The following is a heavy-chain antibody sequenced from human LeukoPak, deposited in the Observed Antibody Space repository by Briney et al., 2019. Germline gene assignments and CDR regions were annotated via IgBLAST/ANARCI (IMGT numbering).Heavy chain of an antibody. CDR1: GYSISSGYY. J-gene: IGHJ4*02. D-gene: IGHD5-24*01. CDR2: IYHSGST. Sequence: SDTLSLTCTVSGYSISSGYYWGWIRQPPGKGLEWIGSIYHSGSTYYNPSLKSRVTISVDTSKNQFSLRLSSVTAADTAVYYCARGGEMATILSDYWGQGTLVTVSS. V-gene: IGHV4-38-2*02. CDR3: ARGGEMATILSDY.